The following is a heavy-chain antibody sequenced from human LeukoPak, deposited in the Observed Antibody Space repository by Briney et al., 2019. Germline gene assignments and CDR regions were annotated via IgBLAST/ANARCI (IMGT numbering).Heavy chain of an antibody. D-gene: IGHD3-3*01. Sequence: GSLRLSCAASGFTFSSYSMNWVRQAPGKGLEWVSYISSSSSTIYYADSVKGRFTISRDNAKNSLYLQMNSLRAEDTAVYYCTIFGGFDYWGQGTLVTVSS. CDR2: ISSSSSTI. V-gene: IGHV3-48*04. CDR1: GFTFSSYS. CDR3: TIFGGFDY. J-gene: IGHJ4*02.